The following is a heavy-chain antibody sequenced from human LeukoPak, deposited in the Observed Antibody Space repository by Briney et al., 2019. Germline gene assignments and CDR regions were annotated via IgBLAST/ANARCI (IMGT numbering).Heavy chain of an antibody. Sequence: ASVKVSCKASGYTFTGYYMHWVRQAPGQGLEWMGWINPNSGGTNYAQKFQGRVTMTRDTSISTAYMELSRLRSDDTAVYYCARDKDLELRRGVFNGDYWGQGTLVTVSS. J-gene: IGHJ4*02. CDR1: GYTFTGYY. CDR2: INPNSGGT. CDR3: ARDKDLELRRGVFNGDY. V-gene: IGHV1-2*02. D-gene: IGHD1-7*01.